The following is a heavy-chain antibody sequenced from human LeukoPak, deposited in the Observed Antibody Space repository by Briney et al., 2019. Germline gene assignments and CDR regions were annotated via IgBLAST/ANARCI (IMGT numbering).Heavy chain of an antibody. Sequence: PGGSLRLSCAASGFTFASYAMSWVRQAPGKGLEWVAVIWYDGSNKYYADSVKGRFTISRDNSKNTLYLQLNSLRAEDTAVYYCARERGYDILTGYPHYYYGMDVWGQGTTVTVSS. V-gene: IGHV3-33*08. J-gene: IGHJ6*02. CDR2: IWYDGSNK. CDR3: ARERGYDILTGYPHYYYGMDV. D-gene: IGHD3-9*01. CDR1: GFTFASYA.